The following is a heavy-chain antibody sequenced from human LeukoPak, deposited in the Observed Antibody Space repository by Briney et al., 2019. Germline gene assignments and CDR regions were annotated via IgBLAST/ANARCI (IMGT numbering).Heavy chain of an antibody. V-gene: IGHV3-64*01. J-gene: IGHJ5*02. CDR1: GFTFSSYA. CDR3: ARDLGYGGYDHSS. D-gene: IGHD5-12*01. Sequence: GGSLRLSCAASGFTFSSYAMHWVRQAPGKGLEYVSAISSSGGSTYYANSVKGRFTISRDNSKNTLYLQMNSLGAEDTAVYYCARDLGYGGYDHSSWGQGTLVTVSS. CDR2: ISSSGGST.